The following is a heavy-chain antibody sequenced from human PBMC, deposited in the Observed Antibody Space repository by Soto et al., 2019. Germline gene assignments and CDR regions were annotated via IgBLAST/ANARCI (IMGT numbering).Heavy chain of an antibody. J-gene: IGHJ4*02. CDR1: GFTFSSYG. Sequence: GGSLRLSCAASGFTFSSYGMHWVRQAPGKGLEWVAVISYDGSNKYYADSVKGRFTISRDNSKNTLYLQMNSLRAEDTAVYYCAKGDGYSNSRFDYWGQGTLVTVSS. CDR3: AKGDGYSNSRFDY. D-gene: IGHD4-4*01. CDR2: ISYDGSNK. V-gene: IGHV3-30*18.